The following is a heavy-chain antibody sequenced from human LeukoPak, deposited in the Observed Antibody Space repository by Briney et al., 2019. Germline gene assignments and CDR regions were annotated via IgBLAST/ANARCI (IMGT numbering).Heavy chain of an antibody. V-gene: IGHV3-33*01. Sequence: PRRSPRLSCAASGLTFSDYGMHWVGQAPGKGLEWVAVIWYDGSNIYYADSVKGRFTISRDNSRNTLYLQMNSLRAEDTAVYYCVRELPPVVQYYFDHWVPGTLVTVSS. CDR1: GLTFSDYG. J-gene: IGHJ4*02. D-gene: IGHD2-21*01. CDR3: VRELPPVVQYYFDH. CDR2: IWYDGSNI.